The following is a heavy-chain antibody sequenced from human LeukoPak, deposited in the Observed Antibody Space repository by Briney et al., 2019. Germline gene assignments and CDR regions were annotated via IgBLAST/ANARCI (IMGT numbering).Heavy chain of an antibody. Sequence: PGGSLRLSCAASGFTFSNYWMPWVRQAPGKGLVWVSHINSDGSSRHYADSVKGRFTISRDNAKNTLHLQMTSLRAEDTAVYYCARGGPDSSDYSSLFDYWGRGILVTVSS. CDR3: ARGGPDSSDYSSLFDY. D-gene: IGHD3-22*01. V-gene: IGHV3-74*01. CDR2: INSDGSSR. J-gene: IGHJ4*02. CDR1: GFTFSNYW.